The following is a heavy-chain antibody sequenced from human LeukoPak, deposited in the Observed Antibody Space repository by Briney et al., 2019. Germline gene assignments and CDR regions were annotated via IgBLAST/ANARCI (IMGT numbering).Heavy chain of an antibody. V-gene: IGHV3-23*01. CDR1: GFTFSSYA. CDR2: ISGSGSST. J-gene: IGHJ4*02. D-gene: IGHD6-6*01. Sequence: PGGSLRLSCAASGFTFSSYAMNWVRQAPGKGLEWVSAISGSGSSTYYADSVKGRFTISRDNSKNTLYLQMNSLRAEDMAVYYCAKAWYSSSSSVDYWGQGTLVTVSS. CDR3: AKAWYSSSSSVDY.